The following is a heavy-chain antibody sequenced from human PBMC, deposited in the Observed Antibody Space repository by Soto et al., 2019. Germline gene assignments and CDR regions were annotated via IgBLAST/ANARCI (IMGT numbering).Heavy chain of an antibody. CDR1: GFSLSNPSMG. D-gene: IGHD3-22*01. CDR2: IFSNDEK. CDR3: SRIQSISMIGVSKPYVDY. V-gene: IGHV2-26*01. J-gene: IGHJ4*02. Sequence: QVTLQESGHVLVTPTETLTLTCTVSGFSLSNPSMGVSWISQPPGKALERLAHIFSNDEKSYSTSLKSMLTIYSYTSKSPLVLTMTNMDPVYTSTYYCSRIQSISMIGVSKPYVDYCGQGALVTVSS.